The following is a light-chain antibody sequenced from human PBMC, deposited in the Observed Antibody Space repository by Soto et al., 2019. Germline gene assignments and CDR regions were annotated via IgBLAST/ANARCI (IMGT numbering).Light chain of an antibody. CDR1: SSNIGGNS. Sequence: QSVMTQPPSVSAAPGQKVTISCSGSSSNIGGNSVSWYQQLPGTAPKLLIYDDNKRPSGIPDRFSGSKSGTSATLGITGFHKGDEADYYCGSWDSSLSAYVFGTGTKLTVL. J-gene: IGLJ1*01. CDR2: DDN. CDR3: GSWDSSLSAYV. V-gene: IGLV1-51*01.